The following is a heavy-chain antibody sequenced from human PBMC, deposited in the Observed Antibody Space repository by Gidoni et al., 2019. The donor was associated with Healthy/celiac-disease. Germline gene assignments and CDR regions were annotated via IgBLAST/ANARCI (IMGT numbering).Heavy chain of an antibody. V-gene: IGHV4-39*07. D-gene: IGHD4-17*01. CDR2: IYYSGST. CDR1: GGSISSSSYY. Sequence: QLQLQESVPGLVKPSETLSPTCTVSGGSISSSSYYWGWIRQHPGKGLEWIGSIYYSGSTYYNPSLKSRVTISVDTSKNQFSLKLSSVTAADTAVYYCARDGDLGDPPEYWGQGTLVTVSS. CDR3: ARDGDLGDPPEY. J-gene: IGHJ4*02.